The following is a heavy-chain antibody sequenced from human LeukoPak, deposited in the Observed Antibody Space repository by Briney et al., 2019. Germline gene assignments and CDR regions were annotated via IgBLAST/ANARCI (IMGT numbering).Heavy chain of an antibody. V-gene: IGHV4-34*01. J-gene: IGHJ5*02. CDR1: GGSFSGYY. CDR3: ARRYCSSTSCHNWFDP. CDR2: INHSGST. Sequence: SETLSLTCAVYGGSFSGYYWSWIRQPPGKGLEWIGEINHSGSTYYNPSLKSRVTISVDTSKNQFSLKLSSVTAADTAVYYCARRYCSSTSCHNWFDPWGQGTLVTVSS. D-gene: IGHD2-2*01.